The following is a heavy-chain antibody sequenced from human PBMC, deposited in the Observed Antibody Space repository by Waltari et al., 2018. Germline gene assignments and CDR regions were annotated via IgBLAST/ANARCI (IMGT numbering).Heavy chain of an antibody. V-gene: IGHV3-7*04. Sequence: EVQLVESGGSLVQPGGSLRLSCAAHGFTFNSYWIYWIRQAPGKGLEWVADIKGDGGEKYYVDSVKGRFTISRDNAKNSLYLEMNSLRAEDTAVYFCARGSNGAFDYWGQGTLVTVSS. CDR3: ARGSNGAFDY. J-gene: IGHJ4*02. CDR2: IKGDGGEK. CDR1: GFTFNSYW. D-gene: IGHD3-10*01.